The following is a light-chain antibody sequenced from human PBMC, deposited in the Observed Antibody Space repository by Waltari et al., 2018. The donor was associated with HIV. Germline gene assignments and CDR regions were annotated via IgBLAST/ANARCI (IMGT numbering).Light chain of an antibody. J-gene: IGLJ2*01. CDR2: NTY. CDR1: SANIGTNT. V-gene: IGLV1-44*01. Sequence: QSVLTQPPSASGTPGQTVTISCSGSSANIGTNTVNWYQQFPGTAPKLLIYNTYQRPSGVPDRVSGSQSGTSASLAISGLQSEDEADYYCAAWDDYMEGHVFGGGTKLTIL. CDR3: AAWDDYMEGHV.